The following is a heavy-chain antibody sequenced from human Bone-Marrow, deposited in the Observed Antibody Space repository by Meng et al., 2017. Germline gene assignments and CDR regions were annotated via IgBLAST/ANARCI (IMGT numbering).Heavy chain of an antibody. D-gene: IGHD4-17*01. J-gene: IGHJ5*02. CDR3: ARRVSGSGLTTDWFDP. V-gene: IGHV4-4*02. Sequence: QVPAHASCPGLVKPSGILSHTVAGSGGSISSSIWWSWVRQPPGKGLEWIGEIYHSGSTNYNPSLKSRVTISVDKSKNQFSLKLSSVTAADTAVYYCARRVSGSGLTTDWFDPWGQGTLVTVSS. CDR2: IYHSGST. CDR1: GGSISSSIW.